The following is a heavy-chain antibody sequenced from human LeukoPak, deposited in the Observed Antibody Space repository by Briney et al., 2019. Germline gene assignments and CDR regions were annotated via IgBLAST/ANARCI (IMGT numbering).Heavy chain of an antibody. V-gene: IGHV4-34*01. Sequence: SETLSLICAVSGGPFSGYFWSWIRQSSGKGLEWIGEIHNSGTTNYNPSLNSPVIISEDTSKSQFYLNLSSVTAADTAVYYCARRYYYNLGSFPFDFWGQGTLVTVSS. CDR2: IHNSGTT. D-gene: IGHD3-10*01. CDR1: GGPFSGYF. CDR3: ARRYYYNLGSFPFDF. J-gene: IGHJ4*02.